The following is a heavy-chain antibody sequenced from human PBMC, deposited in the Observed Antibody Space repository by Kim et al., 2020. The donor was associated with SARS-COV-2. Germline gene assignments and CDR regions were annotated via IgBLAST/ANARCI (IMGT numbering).Heavy chain of an antibody. J-gene: IGHJ6*02. Sequence: GGSLRLSCAASGFTFSRYAMHWVRQAPGKGLEWVALLSTDGENIYYVDSVKGRFTVSRDNSKNTLYLQMISLRPEDTAVYYCAKDELDSGAYWWGSYYYYGMDVWGQGTVVTVSS. CDR3: AKDELDSGAYWWGSYYYYGMDV. V-gene: IGHV3-30*04. D-gene: IGHD1-26*01. CDR2: LSTDGENI. CDR1: GFTFSRYA.